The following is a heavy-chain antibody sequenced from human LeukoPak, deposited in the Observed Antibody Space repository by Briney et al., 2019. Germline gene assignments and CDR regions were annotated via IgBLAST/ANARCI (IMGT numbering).Heavy chain of an antibody. J-gene: IGHJ4*02. CDR3: AGYYFDY. CDR1: GFTFSNYG. V-gene: IGHV3-30*03. Sequence: GGSLRLSCAASGFTFSNYGMHWVRQAPSKGLEWVAVISYDGSNKYYADSVKGRFTISRDNSKNTLYLQMNSLRAEDTAVYYCAGYYFDYWGQGTLVTVSS. CDR2: ISYDGSNK.